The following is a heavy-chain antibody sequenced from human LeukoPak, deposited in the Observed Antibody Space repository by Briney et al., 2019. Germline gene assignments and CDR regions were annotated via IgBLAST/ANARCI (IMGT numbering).Heavy chain of an antibody. V-gene: IGHV1-18*01. Sequence: GESLKISCKGSGYSFTSYGISWVRQAPGQGLEWMGWISAYNGNTNYAQKLQGRVTMTTDTSTSTAYMELRSLRSDDTAVYYCARGWGIAVAGYYFDYWGQGTLVTVSS. CDR1: GYSFTSYG. CDR3: ARGWGIAVAGYYFDY. D-gene: IGHD6-19*01. CDR2: ISAYNGNT. J-gene: IGHJ4*02.